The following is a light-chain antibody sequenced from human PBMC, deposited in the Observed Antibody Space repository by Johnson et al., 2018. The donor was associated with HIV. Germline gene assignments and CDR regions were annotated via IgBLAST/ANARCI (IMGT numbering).Light chain of an antibody. CDR3: GTWDSSLSAPYA. CDR1: SSNIGNNY. Sequence: QSVLTQPPSVSAAPGQKVTISCSGSSSNIGNNYVSWYQQLPGTAPKLLIYENNKRPSGIPDRFSGSKSGTSATLGITVLQTGDEADYYCGTWDSSLSAPYACCTGTKV. V-gene: IGLV1-51*02. CDR2: ENN. J-gene: IGLJ1*01.